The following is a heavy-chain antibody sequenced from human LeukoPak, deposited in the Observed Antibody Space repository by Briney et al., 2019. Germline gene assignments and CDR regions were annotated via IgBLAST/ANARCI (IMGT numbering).Heavy chain of an antibody. J-gene: IGHJ6*02. CDR2: INPNSGGT. V-gene: IGHV1-2*06. CDR1: GYTFTGYY. D-gene: IGHD6-6*01. CDR3: ARSNYYYYGMDV. Sequence: GASVKVSCKASGYTFTGYYMHWVRQAPGQGLEWMGRINPNSGGTNYAQKFQGRVTMTRDTSISTAYMELSRLRSDDTAVYYCARSNYYYYGMDVWGQGTTVTVSS.